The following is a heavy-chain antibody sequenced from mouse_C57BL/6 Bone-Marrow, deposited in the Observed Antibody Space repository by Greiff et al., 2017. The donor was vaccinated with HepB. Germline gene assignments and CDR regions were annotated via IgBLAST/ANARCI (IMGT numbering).Heavy chain of an antibody. CDR2: IDPSDSYT. V-gene: IGHV1-69*01. Sequence: QVQLQQPGAELVMPGASVKLSCKASGYTFTSYWMHWVKQRPGQGLEWIGEIDPSDSYTNYNQKFKGKSTLTVDKSSSTAYMQLSSLTSEDSAVYYCASSNRDDYAMDYWGQGTSVTVSS. CDR1: GYTFTSYW. D-gene: IGHD4-1*02. CDR3: ASSNRDDYAMDY. J-gene: IGHJ4*01.